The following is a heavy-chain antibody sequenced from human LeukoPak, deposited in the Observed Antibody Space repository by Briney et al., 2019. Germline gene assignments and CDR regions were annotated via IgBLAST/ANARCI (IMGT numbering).Heavy chain of an antibody. D-gene: IGHD3-22*01. J-gene: IGHJ4*02. CDR2: IYYSGSA. CDR3: ARRKTYYDSSGYYYAPVYYFDY. Sequence: SETLSLTCTVSGGSISSSSYYWGWIRQPPGKGLEWIGSIYYSGSAYYNPSLKSRVTISVVTSKNQFSLKLSSVTAADTAVYYCARRKTYYDSSGYYYAPVYYFDYWGQGTLVTVSS. V-gene: IGHV4-39*01. CDR1: GGSISSSSYY.